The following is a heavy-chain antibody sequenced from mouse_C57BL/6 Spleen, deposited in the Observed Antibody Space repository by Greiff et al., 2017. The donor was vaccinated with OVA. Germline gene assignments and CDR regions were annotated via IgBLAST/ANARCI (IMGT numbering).Heavy chain of an antibody. CDR2: INPSTGGT. V-gene: IGHV1-42*01. D-gene: IGHD1-1*01. J-gene: IGHJ2*01. CDR1: GYSFTGYY. CDR3: ARAYGSSYYFDY. Sequence: VQLKESGPELVKPGASVKISCKASGYSFTGYYMNWVKQSPEKSLEWIGEINPSTGGTTYNQKFKAKATLTVDKSSSTAYMQLKSLTSEDSAVYYCARAYGSSYYFDYWGQGTTLTVSS.